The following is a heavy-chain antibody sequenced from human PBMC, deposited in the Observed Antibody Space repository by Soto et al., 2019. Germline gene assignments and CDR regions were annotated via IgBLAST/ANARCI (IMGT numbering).Heavy chain of an antibody. J-gene: IGHJ5*02. Sequence: QTLSLTCAIPGDSVSSNSAAWNWIRQSPSRGLGWLGRTYYRSKWYNDYAVSVKSRITINPDTSKNQFSLQLNSVTPEDTAVYYCARDKWGIEAAENWFDPWGQGTLVTVSS. CDR2: TYYRSKWYN. CDR1: GDSVSSNSAA. D-gene: IGHD6-13*01. V-gene: IGHV6-1*01. CDR3: ARDKWGIEAAENWFDP.